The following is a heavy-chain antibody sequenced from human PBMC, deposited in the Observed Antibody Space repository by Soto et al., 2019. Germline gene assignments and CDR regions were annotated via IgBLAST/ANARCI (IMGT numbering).Heavy chain of an antibody. CDR2: ISAYNGNT. CDR3: ARDGNDFWSGYFSD. CDR1: GYTFTSYG. V-gene: IGHV1-18*01. J-gene: IGHJ4*02. Sequence: GASVKVSCKASGYTFTSYGISWVRQAPGQGLEWMGWISAYNGNTNYAQKFQGRVSMTTDTSTSTAYMELRSLRSDDTAVYYCARDGNDFWSGYFSDWGQGTLVTVSS. D-gene: IGHD3-3*01.